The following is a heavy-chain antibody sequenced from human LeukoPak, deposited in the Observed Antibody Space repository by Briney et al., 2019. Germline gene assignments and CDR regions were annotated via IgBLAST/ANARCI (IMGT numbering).Heavy chain of an antibody. CDR2: INHSGST. Sequence: SETLSLTCAVYGGSFSGYYWSWIRQPPGKGLEWIGEINHSGSTNYNPSLKSRVTISVGTSKNQFSLKLSSVTAADTAVYYCARATSGSYADYYYYYMDVWGKGTTVTVSS. J-gene: IGHJ6*03. D-gene: IGHD1-26*01. V-gene: IGHV4-34*01. CDR3: ARATSGSYADYYYYYMDV. CDR1: GGSFSGYY.